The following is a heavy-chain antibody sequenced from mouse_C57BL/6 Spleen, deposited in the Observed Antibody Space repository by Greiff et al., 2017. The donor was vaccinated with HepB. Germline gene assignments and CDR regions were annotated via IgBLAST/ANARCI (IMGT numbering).Heavy chain of an antibody. J-gene: IGHJ4*01. Sequence: VKQSCKASGYTFTSYWMHWVKQRPGQGLEWIGEIDPSDSYTNYNQKFKGKSTLTVDKSSSTAYMQLSSLTSEDSAVYYCARGDYNYAMDYWGQGTSVTVSS. D-gene: IGHD2-12*01. CDR3: ARGDYNYAMDY. CDR1: GYTFTSYW. CDR2: IDPSDSYT. V-gene: IGHV1-69*01.